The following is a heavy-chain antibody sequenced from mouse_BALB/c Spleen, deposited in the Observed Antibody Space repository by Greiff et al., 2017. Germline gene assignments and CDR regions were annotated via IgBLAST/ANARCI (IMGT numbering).Heavy chain of an antibody. CDR3: ARGDDYGGYFDY. J-gene: IGHJ2*01. V-gene: IGHV3-6*02. Sequence: VQLQQSGPGLVKPSQSLSLTCSVTGYSITSGYYWNWIRQFPGNKLEWMGYISYDGSNNYNPSLKNRISITRDTSKNQFFLKLNSVTTEDTATYYCARGDDYGGYFDYWGQGTTLTVSS. CDR1: GYSITSGYY. CDR2: ISYDGSN. D-gene: IGHD2-4*01.